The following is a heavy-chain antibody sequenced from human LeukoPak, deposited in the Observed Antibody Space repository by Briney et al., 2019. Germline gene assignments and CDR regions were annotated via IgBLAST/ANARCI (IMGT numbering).Heavy chain of an antibody. J-gene: IGHJ4*02. D-gene: IGHD6-19*01. CDR1: GYTFTSYD. V-gene: IGHV1-8*01. Sequence: ASVKVSCKASGYTFTSYDISWVRQATGQGLEWMGWMNPNSGSTGYAQKFQGRVTMTRNTSISTAYMELSSLRSEDTAVYYCARASSGWYFDYWGQGTLVTVSS. CDR2: MNPNSGST. CDR3: ARASSGWYFDY.